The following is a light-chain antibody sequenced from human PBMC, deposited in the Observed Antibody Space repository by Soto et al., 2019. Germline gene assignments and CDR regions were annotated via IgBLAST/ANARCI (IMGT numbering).Light chain of an antibody. V-gene: IGKV1-6*01. Sequence: AIQMTQSPSSLSASVGDRVTITCRASQAIGNDLTWYQQKPGKAPNLLIFAASSLQSGVPSRFSGSGSGTDFTLTISSLQPEDFATYYCLQDYKYPLTFGQGTKLEIK. CDR1: QAIGND. CDR3: LQDYKYPLT. J-gene: IGKJ2*01. CDR2: AAS.